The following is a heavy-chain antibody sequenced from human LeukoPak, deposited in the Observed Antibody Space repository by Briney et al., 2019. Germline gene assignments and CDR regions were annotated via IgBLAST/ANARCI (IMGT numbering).Heavy chain of an antibody. CDR2: VYYSGTT. V-gene: IGHV4-39*07. J-gene: IGHJ4*02. CDR1: GGSVSLSYYY. Sequence: SETLSLTCSVSGGSVSLSYYYWGWIRQPPGKALEWIGSVYYSGTTSYNPSLKSRVTISVDMSKNHFSLRLSSVTAADTAMYYCARFSEYSHSSVHYLDYWGQGTLVSVSS. CDR3: ARFSEYSHSSVHYLDY. D-gene: IGHD3-22*01.